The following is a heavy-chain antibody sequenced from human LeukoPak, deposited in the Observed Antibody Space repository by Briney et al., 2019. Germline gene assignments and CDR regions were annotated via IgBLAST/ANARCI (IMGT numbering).Heavy chain of an antibody. CDR2: ISGSGGST. Sequence: PGGSLRLSCAASGFTFSSYAMSWVRQAPGKGPEWVSAISGSGGSTYYADSVKGRFTISRDNSKNTLYLQMNSLRAEDTAVYYCAKDSSKDYGDLRGTRVGFDYWGQGTLVTVSS. CDR3: AKDSSKDYGDLRGTRVGFDY. CDR1: GFTFSSYA. V-gene: IGHV3-23*01. J-gene: IGHJ4*02. D-gene: IGHD4-17*01.